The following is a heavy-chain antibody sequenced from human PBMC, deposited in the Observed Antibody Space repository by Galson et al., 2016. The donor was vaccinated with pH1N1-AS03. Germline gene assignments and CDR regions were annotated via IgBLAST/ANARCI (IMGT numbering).Heavy chain of an antibody. J-gene: IGHJ4*02. CDR2: ISGNGYST. Sequence: SLRLSCAASGFTFSSYAMHWVRQAPGKGLEYVSAISGNGYSTYYANSVKGRFTISSDNSKSTLFLQMGSLRPEDRAVYYCARGPVSYSNYWFPPPDYWGQGTLVTVSS. D-gene: IGHD6-13*01. CDR1: GFTFSSYA. V-gene: IGHV3-64*01. CDR3: ARGPVSYSNYWFPPPDY.